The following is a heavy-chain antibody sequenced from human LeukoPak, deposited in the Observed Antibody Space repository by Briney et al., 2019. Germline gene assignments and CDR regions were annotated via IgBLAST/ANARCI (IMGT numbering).Heavy chain of an antibody. Sequence: GESLKISCKGSGYRFSEYWIAWVRQTPGKGLEWMGIIYPGDADTRYGPSFQGQVTFSADKSISTAYLQWSSLKASDTAMYYCARLYYDILTGFDEGYAFDIWGQGTMVTVSS. CDR2: IYPGDADT. CDR1: GYRFSEYW. J-gene: IGHJ3*02. V-gene: IGHV5-51*01. D-gene: IGHD3-9*01. CDR3: ARLYYDILTGFDEGYAFDI.